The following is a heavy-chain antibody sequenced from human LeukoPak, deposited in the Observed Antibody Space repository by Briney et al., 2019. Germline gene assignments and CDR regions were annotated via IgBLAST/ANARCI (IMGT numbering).Heavy chain of an antibody. CDR1: GYTFTSYG. Sequence: GASVKVSCKASGYTFTSYGISWVRQAPGRGLEWMGWISAYNGNTNYAQKLQGRVTMTTDTSTSTAYMELSRLRSDDTAVYYCARGPGDCSSTSCYLYGMDVWGQGTTVTVSS. D-gene: IGHD2-2*01. CDR2: ISAYNGNT. CDR3: ARGPGDCSSTSCYLYGMDV. V-gene: IGHV1-18*01. J-gene: IGHJ6*02.